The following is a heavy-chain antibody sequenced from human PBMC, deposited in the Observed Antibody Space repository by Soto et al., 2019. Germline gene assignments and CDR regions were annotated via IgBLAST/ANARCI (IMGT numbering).Heavy chain of an antibody. Sequence: ASVKVSCKASGYDFTAYDINWVRQASGQGLEWMGWMNPINGATGSARRFQGRASMTRNTATATAYLELTSLRSDDSAVYYCGRGPSPRAPAGGTPYYYAMDVWG. CDR3: GRGPSPRAPAGGTPYYYAMDV. CDR2: MNPINGAT. CDR1: GYDFTAYD. V-gene: IGHV1-8*02. D-gene: IGHD6-13*01. J-gene: IGHJ6*02.